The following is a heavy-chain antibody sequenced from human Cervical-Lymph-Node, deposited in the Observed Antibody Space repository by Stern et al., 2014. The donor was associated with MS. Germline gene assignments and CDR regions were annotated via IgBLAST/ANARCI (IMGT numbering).Heavy chain of an antibody. CDR2: SRNKAHSYPT. CDR1: GFTFSDHY. V-gene: IGHV3-72*01. D-gene: IGHD3-3*01. Sequence: EVQLVESGGGLVQPGGSLRLSCAASGFTFSDHYMDWVRQAPGKGLEWVGRSRNKAHSYPTEYAASVKGRFTISRDDSKNSLYLQTSSLKTEDTAVYYCARQGTIFGVVVPYFDSWGQGTRVTVSS. J-gene: IGHJ4*02. CDR3: ARQGTIFGVVVPYFDS.